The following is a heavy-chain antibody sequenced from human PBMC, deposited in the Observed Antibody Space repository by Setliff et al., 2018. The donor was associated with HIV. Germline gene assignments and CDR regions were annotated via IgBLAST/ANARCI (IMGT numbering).Heavy chain of an antibody. CDR2: ISSSGTTT. J-gene: IGHJ6*02. Sequence: PGGSLRLSCVGSGFKFKNYNMNWVRQAPGRGLEWISSISSSGTTTVYRDSVKGRFTISRDNAKNSLYLQMNSLRAEDTAVYYCARTKSVTIFGVLHDSGMDVWGQGTTVTVSS. CDR3: ARTKSVTIFGVLHDSGMDV. D-gene: IGHD3-3*01. CDR1: GFKFKNYN. V-gene: IGHV3-48*03.